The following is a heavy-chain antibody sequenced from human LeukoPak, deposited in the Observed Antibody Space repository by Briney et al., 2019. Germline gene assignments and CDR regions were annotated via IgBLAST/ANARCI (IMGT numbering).Heavy chain of an antibody. CDR3: AKCGYSYGPRYYFDY. D-gene: IGHD5-18*01. Sequence: GGSLRLSCAASGFTFSSYAMSWVRQAPGKGLEWASAISGSGGSTYYADSVKGRFTISRDNSKNTLYLQMNSLRAEDTAVYYCAKCGYSYGPRYYFDYWGQGTLVTVSS. J-gene: IGHJ4*02. V-gene: IGHV3-23*01. CDR1: GFTFSSYA. CDR2: ISGSGGST.